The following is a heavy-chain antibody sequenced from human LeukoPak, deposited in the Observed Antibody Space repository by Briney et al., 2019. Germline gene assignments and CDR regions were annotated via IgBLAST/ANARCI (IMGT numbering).Heavy chain of an antibody. Sequence: SSETLSLTCAVYGGSFSGYYWSWIRQPPGKGLEWIGSLYSRGTPYHNPSLGGRVTISIDESKNQISLKLNSVTAADTAVYYCARHASWFGPWGQGTLVTVSS. CDR3: ARHASWFGP. J-gene: IGHJ5*02. V-gene: IGHV4-34*01. CDR2: LYSRGTP. CDR1: GGSFSGYY.